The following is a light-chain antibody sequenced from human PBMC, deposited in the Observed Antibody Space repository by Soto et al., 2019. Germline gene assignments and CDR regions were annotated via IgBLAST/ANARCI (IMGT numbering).Light chain of an antibody. CDR1: DSNIGAGYD. CDR3: QSYDASLSGSV. J-gene: IGLJ3*02. V-gene: IGLV1-40*01. CDR2: RDN. Sequence: QTVVTQPPSVSGAPGQRVTISCTGSDSNIGAGYDVHWYQQLPGTAPKVLIERDNNRASGVPDRFSGSKSGTSGSLAIPGLQAGDEADYYCQSYDASLSGSVFGGGTKLTVL.